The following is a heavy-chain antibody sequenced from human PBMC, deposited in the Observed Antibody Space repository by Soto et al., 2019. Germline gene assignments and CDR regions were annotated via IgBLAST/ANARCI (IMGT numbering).Heavy chain of an antibody. Sequence: SETLSLTCAVYGGSFSGYYWSWIRQPPWKGLEWIGEINHSGSTNYNPSLKSRVTISVDTSKNQFSLKLSSVTAADTAVYYCARAKPRRNFQHWGQGTLVTVSS. CDR3: ARAKPRRNFQH. V-gene: IGHV4-34*01. CDR1: GGSFSGYY. CDR2: INHSGST. J-gene: IGHJ1*01.